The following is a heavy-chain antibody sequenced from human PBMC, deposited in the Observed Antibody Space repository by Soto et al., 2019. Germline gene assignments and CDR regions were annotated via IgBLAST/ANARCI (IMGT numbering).Heavy chain of an antibody. CDR3: ARDYFDSGDYTTNWFDP. CDR1: GDSISNSRFY. V-gene: IGHV4-39*01. J-gene: IGHJ5*02. D-gene: IGHD3-22*01. Sequence: PSETLSLTCGVSGDSISNSRFYWAWIRQPPGEGLEWIGSIYHTGNAYYNPSLKSRVTISVDTSKNQFSLKVTSVTAADTALYYCARDYFDSGDYTTNWFDPWGQGTLVTVSS. CDR2: IYHTGNA.